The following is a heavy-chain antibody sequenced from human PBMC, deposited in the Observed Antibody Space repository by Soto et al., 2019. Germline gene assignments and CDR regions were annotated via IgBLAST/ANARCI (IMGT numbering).Heavy chain of an antibody. CDR2: ISAYNGNT. CDR3: AREYCSGGSCYGGY. D-gene: IGHD2-15*01. CDR1: RYTRTELY. Sequence: ASVKVSCKLSRYTRTELYMHWVRQAPGQGLEWMGWISAYNGNTNYAQKLQGRVTMTTDTSTSTAYMELRSLRSDDTAVYYCAREYCSGGSCYGGYWGQGTLVTVSS. V-gene: IGHV1-18*01. J-gene: IGHJ4*02.